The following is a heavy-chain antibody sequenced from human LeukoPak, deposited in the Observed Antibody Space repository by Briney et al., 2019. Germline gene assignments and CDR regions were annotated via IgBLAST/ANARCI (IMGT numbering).Heavy chain of an antibody. V-gene: IGHV3-7*03. CDR1: GFYSRDHW. CDR2: IKTDGSET. D-gene: IGHD6-19*01. CDR3: VKNDGWFHLAQ. J-gene: IGHJ4*02. Sequence: QPGGSLRLSCAASGFYSRDHWMDWVRQAPGKGLEWVGHIKTDGSETYYLDSLKGRISISRDNTNNALYLQMNSLRVEDTAVYYCVKNDGWFHLAQWGQGTLVTVSS.